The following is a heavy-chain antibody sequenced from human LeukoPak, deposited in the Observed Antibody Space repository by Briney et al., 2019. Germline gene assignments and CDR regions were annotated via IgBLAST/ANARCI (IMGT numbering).Heavy chain of an antibody. J-gene: IGHJ4*02. CDR2: ISSSGSTT. D-gene: IGHD3-22*01. V-gene: IGHV3-48*03. CDR3: TRDNYDSSGYYFD. Sequence: GGSLRLSCAASGFTFSSYEMNWVRQAPGKGLEWVSYISSSGSTTHYADSVKGRFTISRDNAKNSLYLQMNSLRAEDTAVYYCTRDNYDSSGYYFDWGQGTLVTVSS. CDR1: GFTFSSYE.